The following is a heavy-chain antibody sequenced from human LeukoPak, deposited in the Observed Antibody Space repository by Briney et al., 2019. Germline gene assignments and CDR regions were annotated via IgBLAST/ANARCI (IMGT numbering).Heavy chain of an antibody. Sequence: GRSLRLSCAASGFTFSSYAMHWVRRAPGKGLEWVAVISYDGSNKYYADSVKGRFTISRDNSKNTLYLQMNSLRDEDTAVYYCARGHSSGWSTFDYWGQGTLVTVSS. CDR2: ISYDGSNK. CDR1: GFTFSSYA. V-gene: IGHV3-30-3*01. J-gene: IGHJ4*02. D-gene: IGHD6-19*01. CDR3: ARGHSSGWSTFDY.